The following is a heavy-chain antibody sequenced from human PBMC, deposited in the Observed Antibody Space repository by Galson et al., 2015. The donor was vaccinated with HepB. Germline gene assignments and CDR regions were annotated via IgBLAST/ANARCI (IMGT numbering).Heavy chain of an antibody. V-gene: IGHV3-21*01. D-gene: IGHD6-6*01. CDR2: ISSSSSYI. Sequence: SLRLSCAASGFTFSSYSMNWVRQAPGKGLEWVSSISSSSSYIYYADSVKGRFTISRDNAKNSLYLQMNSLRAEDTAVYYCARSIAALSYYYYYGMDVWGQGTTVTVSS. CDR1: GFTFSSYS. CDR3: ARSIAALSYYYYYGMDV. J-gene: IGHJ6*02.